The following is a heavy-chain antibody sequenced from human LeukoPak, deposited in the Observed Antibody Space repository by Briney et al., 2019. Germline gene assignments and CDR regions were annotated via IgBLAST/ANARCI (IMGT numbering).Heavy chain of an antibody. V-gene: IGHV3-20*04. Sequence: GGSLRLSCTASGFTFNKYAMSWLRQPPGKGLEWVSGITWNGGSTGYADSVKGRFTISRDNAKNSLYLQMNSLRVEDTALYYCARAKDVVVVVGPDAFDIWGQGTTVTVSS. CDR2: ITWNGGST. CDR1: GFTFNKYA. J-gene: IGHJ3*02. D-gene: IGHD2-15*01. CDR3: ARAKDVVVVVGPDAFDI.